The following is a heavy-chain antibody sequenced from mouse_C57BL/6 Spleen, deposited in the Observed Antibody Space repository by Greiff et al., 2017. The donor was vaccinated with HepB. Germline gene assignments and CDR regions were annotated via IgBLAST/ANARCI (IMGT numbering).Heavy chain of an antibody. CDR1: GYTFTDYY. J-gene: IGHJ1*03. D-gene: IGHD1-2*01. CDR2: INPYNGGT. V-gene: IGHV1-19*01. Sequence: EVQLQQSGPVLVKPGASVKMSCKASGYTFTDYYMNWVKQSHGKSLEWIGVINPYNGGTSYNQKFKGKATLTVDKSSSTAYMELNSLTSEDSAVYYCARYWLRYFDVWGTGTTVTVSS. CDR3: ARYWLRYFDV.